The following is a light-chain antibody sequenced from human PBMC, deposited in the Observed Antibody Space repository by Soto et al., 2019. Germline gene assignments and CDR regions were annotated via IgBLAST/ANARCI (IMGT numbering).Light chain of an antibody. CDR1: SGDVGTYDL. Sequence: QSVLTQPASVSGSPGQSITISCTGTSGDVGTYDLVSWYQHHPGAAPKLMIYEATRRHSGISNRFSGSKSGNTASLTISGLQAEDEAAYYCCSFAGSNSWVFGGGTKLTVL. J-gene: IGLJ3*02. V-gene: IGLV2-23*01. CDR3: CSFAGSNSWV. CDR2: EAT.